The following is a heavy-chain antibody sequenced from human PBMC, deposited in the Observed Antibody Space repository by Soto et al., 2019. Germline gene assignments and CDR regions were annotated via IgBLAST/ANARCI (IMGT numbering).Heavy chain of an antibody. Sequence: QVQLQESGPGLVKPSQTLSLTCTVSGGSISSGGYYWSWIRQHPGKGLEWIGYIYYSGSTYYNPSLKSRVTISVDTSKNQFSQKLSSVTAADTALYYCAREWGFDCSGGSCVRDGAFDSWCQGTMVTVSS. D-gene: IGHD2-15*01. V-gene: IGHV4-31*03. J-gene: IGHJ3*02. CDR3: AREWGFDCSGGSCVRDGAFDS. CDR2: IYYSGST. CDR1: GGSISSGGYY.